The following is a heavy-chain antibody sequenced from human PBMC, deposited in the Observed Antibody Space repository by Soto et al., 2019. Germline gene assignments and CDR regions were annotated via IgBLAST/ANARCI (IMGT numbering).Heavy chain of an antibody. Sequence: QVQLQKSGPGLVKPSGTLSLTCAVSGDSISSPKWWTWLRQPPGKGLEWIGDLLHSGSTNYNPSLMSRVTLSVDKPQNQFSLKLLSVTAADTAIYYCAYSTGWYRHDVWGQGPSVTVSS. CDR3: AYSTGWYRHDV. V-gene: IGHV4-4*02. CDR1: GDSISSPKW. CDR2: LLHSGST. D-gene: IGHD6-19*01. J-gene: IGHJ3*01.